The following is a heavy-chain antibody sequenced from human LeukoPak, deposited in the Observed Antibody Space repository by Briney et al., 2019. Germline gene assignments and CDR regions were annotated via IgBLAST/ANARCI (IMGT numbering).Heavy chain of an antibody. V-gene: IGHV1-2*04. CDR2: INPNSGGT. CDR3: ARVLGYDSSGYYDY. CDR1: GYTFTGYY. D-gene: IGHD3-22*01. J-gene: IGHJ4*02. Sequence: ASVKVSCKASGYTFTGYYMHWVRQAPGQGLEWMGWINPNSGGTNYAQKFQGWVTMTRDTSISTAYMELSRLRSDDTAVYYCARVLGYDSSGYYDYWGQGTLVTVSS.